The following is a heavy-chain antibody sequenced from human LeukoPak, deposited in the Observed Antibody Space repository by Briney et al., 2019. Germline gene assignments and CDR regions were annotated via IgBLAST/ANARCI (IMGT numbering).Heavy chain of an antibody. J-gene: IGHJ6*03. Sequence: PGGSLRLSCAASGFTFSDHYMDWVRQAPGKGLEWVGRTRNKANSYTTEYAASVKGRFTISRDDSKNSLYLQMNSLKTEDTAVYYCAIPPSPTSYYMDVWGKGTTVTISS. CDR2: TRNKANSYTT. CDR1: GFTFSDHY. V-gene: IGHV3-72*01. CDR3: AIPPSPTSYYMDV.